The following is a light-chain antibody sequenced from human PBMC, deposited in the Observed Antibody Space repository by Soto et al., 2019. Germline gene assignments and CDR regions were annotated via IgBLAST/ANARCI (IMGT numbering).Light chain of an antibody. J-gene: IGKJ1*01. CDR1: RSISDW. CDR2: DAS. Sequence: DIQMTQSPSTLSPSVGDTVTITCRASRSISDWVAWYQQKPGKAPNLLIFDASNLKSGVPSKFSGSGSGTEFTLTISSLQPDDVATYYCLQYDNYSWTFGQGTKVEIK. V-gene: IGKV1-5*01. CDR3: LQYDNYSWT.